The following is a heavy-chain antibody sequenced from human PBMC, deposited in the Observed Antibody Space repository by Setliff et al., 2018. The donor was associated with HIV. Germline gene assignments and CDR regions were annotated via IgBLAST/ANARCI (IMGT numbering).Heavy chain of an antibody. CDR3: ARGGVGRALTAWVDS. J-gene: IGHJ4*02. CDR1: GGSMSTTEYH. D-gene: IGHD1-26*01. CDR2: IYYSGTT. V-gene: IGHV4-39*07. Sequence: SETLSLTCTVSGGSMSTTEYHWDWIRQPPGKGLEWIGNIYYSGTTYYKSSLKSRVTISAERPTNQFSLRLTSVTAADTAVYFCARGGVGRALTAWVDSWGQGTLVTVSS.